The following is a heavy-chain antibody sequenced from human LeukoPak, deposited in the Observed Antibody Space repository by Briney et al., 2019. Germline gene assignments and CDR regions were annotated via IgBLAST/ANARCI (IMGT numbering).Heavy chain of an antibody. J-gene: IGHJ3*02. CDR2: ISYDGSNK. CDR1: GFTFSSYA. CDR3: ATGYSYCGGDCYSGNAFDI. V-gene: IGHV3-30-3*01. D-gene: IGHD2-21*02. Sequence: GGSLRLSCAASGFTFSSYAMHWVRQAPGKGLEWVAVISYDGSNKYYADSVKGRFTISRDNSKNTLYLQMNSLRAEDTAVYYCATGYSYCGGDCYSGNAFDIWGQGTMVTVSS.